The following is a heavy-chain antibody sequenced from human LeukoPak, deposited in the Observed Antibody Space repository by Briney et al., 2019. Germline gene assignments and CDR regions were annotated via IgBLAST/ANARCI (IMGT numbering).Heavy chain of an antibody. V-gene: IGHV4-4*07. D-gene: IGHD6-13*01. Sequence: PSETLSLTCTVSGGSISSYFWSWIRQPAGKGPEWVGRIFSSGSTSYNPSLKSRITMSKDTSKNQFSLKLSSVTAADTAVYYCARMGLAAAAADYWGQGTLVTVSS. J-gene: IGHJ4*02. CDR3: ARMGLAAAAADY. CDR2: IFSSGST. CDR1: GGSISSYF.